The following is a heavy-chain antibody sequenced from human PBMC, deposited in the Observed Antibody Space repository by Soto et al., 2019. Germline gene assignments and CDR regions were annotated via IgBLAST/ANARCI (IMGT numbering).Heavy chain of an antibody. CDR2: IIPILGIA. D-gene: IGHD3-3*01. J-gene: IGHJ5*02. Sequence: QVQLVQSGAEVKKPGSSVKVSCKASGGTFSSYTISWVRQAPGQGLEWMGRIIPILGIANYAQKFQGRVTITADKSTSTAYMELSSLRYEDTAVYYCARGAAGLLYWFDPWGQGTLVTVSS. CDR3: ARGAAGLLYWFDP. V-gene: IGHV1-69*02. CDR1: GGTFSSYT.